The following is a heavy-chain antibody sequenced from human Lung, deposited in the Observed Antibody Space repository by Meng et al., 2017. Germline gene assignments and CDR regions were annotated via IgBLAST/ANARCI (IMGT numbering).Heavy chain of an antibody. Sequence: VAVFESGGGWSQPGRSLRLSCAASGFSFSSYSMHWVRQAPGKGLEWVTLISYDGSNEYYADSVKGRFTISRDNSKNTVYLEMNSLTPEDTAVYYCARTGIVIESRGWFDPWGQGTLVTVSS. V-gene: IGHV3-30*01. CDR2: ISYDGSNE. J-gene: IGHJ5*02. CDR3: ARTGIVIESRGWFDP. D-gene: IGHD2/OR15-2a*01. CDR1: GFSFSSYS.